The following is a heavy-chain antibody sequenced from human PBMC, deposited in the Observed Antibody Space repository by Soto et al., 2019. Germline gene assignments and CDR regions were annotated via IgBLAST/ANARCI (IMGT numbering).Heavy chain of an antibody. CDR3: AKDQWFYDNVWGSLRYPYYFDL. J-gene: IGHJ5*02. CDR2: VTGSGESA. Sequence: GGSLRLSCGGSGFTVSSYAMSWVRQAPGKGLGWVSGVTGSGESAYYADSVKGRFSISRDNSKKTLYLHMESLRAEDTAVYFCAKDQWFYDNVWGSLRYPYYFDLWGQGTLVTVSS. D-gene: IGHD3-16*01. V-gene: IGHV3-23*01. CDR1: GFTVSSYA.